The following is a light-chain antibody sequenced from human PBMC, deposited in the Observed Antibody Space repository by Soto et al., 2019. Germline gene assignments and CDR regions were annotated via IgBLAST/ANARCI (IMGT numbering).Light chain of an antibody. CDR2: DDS. V-gene: IGLV3-21*02. J-gene: IGLJ1*01. Sequence: SYELTQPPSVSVAPGQTARITCGGNNIGSKSLHWYQQKPGQAPVLVVYDDSDRPSGIPERFSGSNSGNTATLTISRVEAGDEADYYCQVWDSSSDQVFGTGTKLTVL. CDR3: QVWDSSSDQV. CDR1: NIGSKS.